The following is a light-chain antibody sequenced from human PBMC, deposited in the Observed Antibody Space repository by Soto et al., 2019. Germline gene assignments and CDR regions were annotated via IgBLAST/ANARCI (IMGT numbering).Light chain of an antibody. J-gene: IGLJ1*01. CDR3: TPYAGSNNWGV. V-gene: IGLV2-8*01. CDR2: EVT. CDR1: SSDVGAYDY. Sequence: QSVLTQPPSASGSPGQSVTISCAGTSSDVGAYDYVSWYQQHPGKAPKLIIYEVTQRPSGVPDRFSGSKSGNTASLTVSGLQAEDEADYYCTPYAGSNNWGVFGTGTKVTVL.